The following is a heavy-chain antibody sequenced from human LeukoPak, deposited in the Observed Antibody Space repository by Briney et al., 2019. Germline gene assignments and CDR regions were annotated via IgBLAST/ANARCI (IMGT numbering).Heavy chain of an antibody. CDR2: IYTRGTT. CDR3: ARVYTVMGATTVDHYHYYMDV. V-gene: IGHV4-61*09. D-gene: IGHD5-18*01. CDR1: GGSIGSGSYY. J-gene: IGHJ6*03. Sequence: PSQTLSLTCTVSGGSIGSGSYYWSWIRQPAGKGLEWIGHIYTRGTTNYNPSIKSRVTVSLDTSKNQISLKLSSVTAADTAIYYCARVYTVMGATTVDHYHYYMDVWGKGTTVTVSS.